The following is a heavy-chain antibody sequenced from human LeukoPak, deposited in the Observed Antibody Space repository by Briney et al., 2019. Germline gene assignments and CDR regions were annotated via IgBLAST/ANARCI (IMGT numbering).Heavy chain of an antibody. CDR3: ARGLESSGWYGMDV. Sequence: ASVKVSCKTSGYTFSRHYIHWVRQAPGQGLEWLGIINTSGATTRYGQNYKGRVTATRDTSTSTVYMEMSSLNSEDTAVYYCARGLESSGWYGMDVWGQGTTIIVSS. V-gene: IGHV1-46*01. CDR2: INTSGATT. CDR1: GYTFSRHY. J-gene: IGHJ6*02. D-gene: IGHD6-19*01.